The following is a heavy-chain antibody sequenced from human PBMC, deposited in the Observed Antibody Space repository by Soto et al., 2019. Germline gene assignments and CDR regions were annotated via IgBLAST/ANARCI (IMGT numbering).Heavy chain of an antibody. CDR1: GDSVSSNTAS. Sequence: SETLSLTCAISGDSVSSNTASWNWIRQSPSRGLEWLGRTYFRSKWYNDYAVSVKSRIIINPDTSNNQFSLQLNSVTPEDTAVYFCAKGDNLGPKAGYAFDPWGQGIMVTVSS. V-gene: IGHV6-1*01. CDR2: TYFRSKWYN. CDR3: AKGDNLGPKAGYAFDP. D-gene: IGHD5-12*01. J-gene: IGHJ5*02.